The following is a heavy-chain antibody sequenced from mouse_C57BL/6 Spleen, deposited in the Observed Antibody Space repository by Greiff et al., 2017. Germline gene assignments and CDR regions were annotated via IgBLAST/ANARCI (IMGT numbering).Heavy chain of an antibody. V-gene: IGHV1-80*01. D-gene: IGHD1-1*01. J-gene: IGHJ2*01. Sequence: QVQLQQSGAELVKPGASVKISCKASGYAFSSYWMNWVKQRPGKGLEWIGQIYPGDGDTNYNGKFKGKATLTADKSSSTAYMQLSSLTSEASAVYFCAREAYGSSFGFDYWGQGTTLTVSS. CDR1: GYAFSSYW. CDR3: AREAYGSSFGFDY. CDR2: IYPGDGDT.